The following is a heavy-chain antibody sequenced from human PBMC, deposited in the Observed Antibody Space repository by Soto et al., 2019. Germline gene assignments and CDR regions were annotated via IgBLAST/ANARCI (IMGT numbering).Heavy chain of an antibody. D-gene: IGHD3-3*01. Sequence: PSETLSLTCTVSGGSISSYYWSWIRQPPGKGLEWIGYIYYSGSTNYNPSLKSRVTISVDTSKNQFSLKLSSVTAADTAVYYCARHVLSSERYYDFWSGYYTKYYYMDVWGKGTTVTVSS. CDR1: GGSISSYY. CDR3: ARHVLSSERYYDFWSGYYTKYYYMDV. CDR2: IYYSGST. J-gene: IGHJ6*03. V-gene: IGHV4-59*08.